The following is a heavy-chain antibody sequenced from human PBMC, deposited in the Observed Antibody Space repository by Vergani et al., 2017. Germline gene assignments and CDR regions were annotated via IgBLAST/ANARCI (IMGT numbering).Heavy chain of an antibody. CDR3: AKAPMPRAVALPFDP. CDR1: GFTFSSYA. Sequence: EVQLLESGGGLVQPGGSLRLSCAASGFTFSSYAMSWVRQAPGKGLEWVSAISGSGGSTYYADSVKGRFTISRDNSKNTLYLQMNSLRDDDTAVYYCAKAPMPRAVALPFDPWGQGTLVTVSS. D-gene: IGHD6-19*01. V-gene: IGHV3-23*01. CDR2: ISGSGGST. J-gene: IGHJ5*02.